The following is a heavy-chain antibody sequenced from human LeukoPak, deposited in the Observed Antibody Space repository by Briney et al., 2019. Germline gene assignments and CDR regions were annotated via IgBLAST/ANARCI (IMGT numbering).Heavy chain of an antibody. CDR1: GFTFSSYG. CDR3: AKDLSGPASNWFDP. J-gene: IGHJ5*02. CDR2: IWYDGSNK. V-gene: IGHV3-33*06. D-gene: IGHD5-12*01. Sequence: GGSLLLSCAASGFTFSSYGMHWVRQAPGKGLEWVAVIWYDGSNKYYADSVKGRFTISRDNSKNTLYLQMNSLRAGDTAVYYCAKDLSGPASNWFDPWGQGTLVTVSS.